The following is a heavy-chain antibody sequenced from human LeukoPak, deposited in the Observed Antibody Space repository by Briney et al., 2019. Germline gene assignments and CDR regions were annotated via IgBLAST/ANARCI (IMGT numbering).Heavy chain of an antibody. J-gene: IGHJ4*02. V-gene: IGHV4-39*01. Sequence: SETLSLTCTVSGDYINNSSFHWGWIRQAPGKGLEWIGTLYYGGSTSYNPSLKTRVTISVDTSKKQVSLKLNSVSAADAAVYYCAGHLANNQQVVDHWGQGTLVTVSS. D-gene: IGHD6-13*01. CDR2: LYYGGST. CDR3: AGHLANNQQVVDH. CDR1: GDYINNSSFH.